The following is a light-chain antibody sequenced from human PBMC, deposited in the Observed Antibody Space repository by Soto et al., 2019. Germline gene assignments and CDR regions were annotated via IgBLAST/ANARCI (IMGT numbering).Light chain of an antibody. CDR1: QSISTW. Sequence: DIQMTQSPSTLSASVGDRVTITCRASQSISTWLAWYQNKPGKAPKLLIYKTSNLETGVPSRFSGSGSGTEFTLTISSLEPGDFEPYYCKHYNRYWTFVLGTKVEMK. CDR3: KHYNRYWT. V-gene: IGKV1-5*03. CDR2: KTS. J-gene: IGKJ1*01.